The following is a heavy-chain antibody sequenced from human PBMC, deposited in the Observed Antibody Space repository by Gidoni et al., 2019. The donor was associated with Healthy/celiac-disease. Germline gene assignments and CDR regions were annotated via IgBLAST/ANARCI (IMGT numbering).Heavy chain of an antibody. D-gene: IGHD4-17*01. Sequence: QVQLVQSGAEVKKPGSSVKVSCKASGGTFSSYAISWVLQAPGQGLEWMGGIIPILGTANYAQKFQGRVTITADESTSTAYMELSSLRSEDTAVYYCASRYDYGDYSKNYYFDYWGQGTLVTVSS. J-gene: IGHJ4*02. CDR1: GGTFSSYA. CDR2: IIPILGTA. CDR3: ASRYDYGDYSKNYYFDY. V-gene: IGHV1-69*01.